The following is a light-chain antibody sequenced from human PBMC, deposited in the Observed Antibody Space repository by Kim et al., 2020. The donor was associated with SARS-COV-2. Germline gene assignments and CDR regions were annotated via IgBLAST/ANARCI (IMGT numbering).Light chain of an antibody. CDR2: AAS. CDR1: QGISSY. Sequence: AIRMTQSPSSLSASTGDRVTITCRASQGISSYLAWYQQKSGEAPKLLISAASTLQSGVPSRFSGSGSGTDFTLTISCLQSEDFVTYYCQQYYNYPYTFGQGTKLEI. J-gene: IGKJ2*01. CDR3: QQYYNYPYT. V-gene: IGKV1-8*01.